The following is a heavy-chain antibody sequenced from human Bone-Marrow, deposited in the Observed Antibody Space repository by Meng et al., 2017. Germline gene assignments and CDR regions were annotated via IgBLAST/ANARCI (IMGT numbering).Heavy chain of an antibody. CDR1: GYSFTSYW. Sequence: GGSLRLSCTGSGYSFTSYWIGWVRQMPGRGLEWLGIIYPGNSDTRYTPSFQGQVTISADKSLSTAYLQWSSLRASDTAIYYCARLVNGGKAFDYWGQGTLVTVSS. CDR3: ARLVNGGKAFDY. D-gene: IGHD4-23*01. J-gene: IGHJ4*02. CDR2: IYPGNSDT. V-gene: IGHV5-51*01.